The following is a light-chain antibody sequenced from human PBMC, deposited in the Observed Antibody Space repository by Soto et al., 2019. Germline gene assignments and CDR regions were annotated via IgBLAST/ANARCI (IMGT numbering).Light chain of an antibody. J-gene: IGKJ1*01. Sequence: EIVMTPSPATLSVSPGERTTPPCRASQSINSYLAWYQRKPGQAPRLLFSGASTRATGVPATFSASGSGTDFTLTISSLQSEDFAVYYCQQYDSWPPTFGQGTKVDIK. CDR2: GAS. CDR1: QSINSY. CDR3: QQYDSWPPT. V-gene: IGKV3-15*01.